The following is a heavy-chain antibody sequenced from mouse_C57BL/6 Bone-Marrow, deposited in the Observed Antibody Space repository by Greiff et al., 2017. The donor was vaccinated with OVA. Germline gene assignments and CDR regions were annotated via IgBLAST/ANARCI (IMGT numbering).Heavy chain of an antibody. V-gene: IGHV1-81*01. CDR1: GYTFTSYG. Sequence: QVQLKQSGAELARPGASVKLSCKASGYTFTSYGISWVKQRTGQGLEWIGEIYPRSGNTYYNEKFKGKATLTADKSSSTAYMELRSLTSEDSAVYFCARRNYGSSYAMDYWGQGTSVTVSS. D-gene: IGHD1-1*01. CDR3: ARRNYGSSYAMDY. J-gene: IGHJ4*01. CDR2: IYPRSGNT.